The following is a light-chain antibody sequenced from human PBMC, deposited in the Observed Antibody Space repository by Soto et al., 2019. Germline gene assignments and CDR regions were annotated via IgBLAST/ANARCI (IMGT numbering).Light chain of an antibody. Sequence: QSALTQPASVSGSPGQSITISCTGTSRDVGSYNLVSWYQQHPGKAPKLMIYEGSKRPSGVSNRFSGSKSGNTASLTISGRQAEDEADYYCCSYAGSSTSVVFGGGTKVTVL. CDR2: EGS. V-gene: IGLV2-23*01. CDR3: CSYAGSSTSVV. J-gene: IGLJ2*01. CDR1: SRDVGSYNL.